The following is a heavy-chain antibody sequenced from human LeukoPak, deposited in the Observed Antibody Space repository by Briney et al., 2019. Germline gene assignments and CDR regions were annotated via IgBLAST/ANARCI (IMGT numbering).Heavy chain of an antibody. CDR3: AKVDNYDTFNAFDL. D-gene: IGHD3-22*01. Sequence: GGSVPHLRAASGFPSDSYVVSWVRQAPGKGLEWVSGISGSGGSTYYADSVKGRFTISRDDSKNTLYLQMNSLRAEDTAVYYCAKVDNYDTFNAFDLW. V-gene: IGHV3-23*01. CDR1: GFPSDSYV. J-gene: IGHJ2*01. CDR2: ISGSGGST.